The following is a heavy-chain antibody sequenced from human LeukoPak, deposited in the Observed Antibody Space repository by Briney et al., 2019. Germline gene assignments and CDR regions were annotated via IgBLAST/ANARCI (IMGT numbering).Heavy chain of an antibody. J-gene: IGHJ5*02. CDR3: ARRDSGYGDYNWFDP. V-gene: IGHV1-69*04. CDR1: GGTFSSYA. CDR2: IIPIFGIA. D-gene: IGHD5-12*01. Sequence: GASVKVSCKASGGTFSSYAISWVRQAPGQGLEWMGRIIPIFGIANYAQKFQGRVTITADKSTSTAYMELSSLRSEDTAVYYCARRDSGYGDYNWFDPWGQGTLVTVSS.